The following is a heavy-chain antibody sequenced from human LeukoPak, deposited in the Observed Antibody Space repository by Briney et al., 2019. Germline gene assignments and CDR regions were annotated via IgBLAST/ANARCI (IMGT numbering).Heavy chain of an antibody. CDR1: GYTFTGYY. Sequence: GASVKVSCKASGYTFTGYYMHWVRQAPGQGLEWMGIINPSGGSTSYAQKFQGRVTMTRDTSTSTVYMELSSLRSEDTAVYYCARVVVTMVRGVIGVYYYYYMDVWGKGTTVTISS. CDR2: INPSGGST. D-gene: IGHD3-10*01. J-gene: IGHJ6*03. V-gene: IGHV1-46*01. CDR3: ARVVVTMVRGVIGVYYYYYMDV.